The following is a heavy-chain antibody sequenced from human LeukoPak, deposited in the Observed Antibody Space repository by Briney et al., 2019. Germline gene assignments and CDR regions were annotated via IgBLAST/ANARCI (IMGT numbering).Heavy chain of an antibody. CDR1: DGSINSYY. V-gene: IGHV4-59*01. Sequence: SETLSLTCTVSDGSINSYYWSWIRQPPGKGLEWIGHIYDSGSTNYNPSLKSRVTISVDTSKNQFSLKLSSVTAADTAVYYCAREFSWSGFFDYWGQGILVTVSS. J-gene: IGHJ4*02. CDR2: IYDSGST. D-gene: IGHD3-3*01. CDR3: AREFSWSGFFDY.